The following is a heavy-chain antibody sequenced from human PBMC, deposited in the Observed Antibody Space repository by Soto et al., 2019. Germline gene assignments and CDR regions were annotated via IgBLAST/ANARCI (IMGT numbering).Heavy chain of an antibody. CDR1: GFTFGNYA. D-gene: IGHD2-15*01. Sequence: VQLLESGGGLVQPGGSLRLSCAASGFTFGNYAMIWVRQAPGKGLEWVSTISGGGDGTYYADSVRGGFTISRENSRNTVYLQMNSLRAEDTAVYYCAKKGLGSLATYCSTGDCHYAFDIWGQGTMVTVSS. CDR3: AKKGLGSLATYCSTGDCHYAFDI. J-gene: IGHJ3*02. CDR2: ISGGGDGT. V-gene: IGHV3-23*01.